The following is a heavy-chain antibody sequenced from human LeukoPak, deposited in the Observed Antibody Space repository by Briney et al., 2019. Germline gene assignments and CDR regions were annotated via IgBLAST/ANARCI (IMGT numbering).Heavy chain of an antibody. V-gene: IGHV4-59*01. Sequence: SETLSLTCTASGGSISSYYWSWIRQPPGKGLEWIGYIYYSGSTNYNPSLKSRVTISVDTSKNQFSLKLSSVTAADTAVYYCARDKGRWAGMDVWGQGTTVTVSS. D-gene: IGHD4-17*01. CDR2: IYYSGST. CDR1: GGSISSYY. CDR3: ARDKGRWAGMDV. J-gene: IGHJ6*02.